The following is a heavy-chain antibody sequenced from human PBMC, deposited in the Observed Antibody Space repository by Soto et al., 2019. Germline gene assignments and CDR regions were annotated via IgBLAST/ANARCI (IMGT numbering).Heavy chain of an antibody. CDR1: GYTFTGYY. CDR3: ARARDRFLEWVVVDY. D-gene: IGHD3-3*01. Sequence: GASVKVSCKASGYTFTGYYMHWVRQAPGQGLEWMGWINPNSGGTNYAQKFQGRVTMTRDTSISTAYMELSRLRSDDTAVYYCARARDRFLEWVVVDYWGQGTLVTVSS. CDR2: INPNSGGT. V-gene: IGHV1-2*02. J-gene: IGHJ4*02.